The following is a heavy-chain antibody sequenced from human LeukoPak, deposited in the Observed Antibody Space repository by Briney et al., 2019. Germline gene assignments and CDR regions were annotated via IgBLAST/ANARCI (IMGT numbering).Heavy chain of an antibody. CDR1: GGSISSYY. V-gene: IGHV4-4*07. D-gene: IGHD5-24*01. CDR3: AREGIGRWLQFCDY. CDR2: IYTSGST. Sequence: SEALSLTCTASGGSISSYYWSWIRQPAGKGLEWIGRIYTSGSTNYNPSLKSRVTMSVDTSKNQFSLKLSSVTAADTAVYYCAREGIGRWLQFCDYWGQGTLVTVSS. J-gene: IGHJ4*02.